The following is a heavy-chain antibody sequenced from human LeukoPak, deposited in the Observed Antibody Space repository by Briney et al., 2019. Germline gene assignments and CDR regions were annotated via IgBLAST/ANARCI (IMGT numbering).Heavy chain of an antibody. J-gene: IGHJ4*02. Sequence: SETLSLTCTVSGGSISSSSYYWGWIRQPPGKGLEWIGSIYYSGSTYYNPSLKSRVTISVDTSKNQFSLKLSSVTDADTAVYYCARVYYDFWSGYPPDWGQGTLVTVSS. CDR1: GGSISSSSYY. CDR3: ARVYYDFWSGYPPD. V-gene: IGHV4-39*07. CDR2: IYYSGST. D-gene: IGHD3-3*01.